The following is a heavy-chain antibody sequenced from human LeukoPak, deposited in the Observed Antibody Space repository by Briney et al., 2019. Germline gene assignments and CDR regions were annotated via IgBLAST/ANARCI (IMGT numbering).Heavy chain of an antibody. V-gene: IGHV3-21*01. D-gene: IGHD6-19*01. CDR2: ISSSSSYI. Sequence: GGSLRLSCAASGFTFSSYSMNWVRQAPGKGLEWVSSISSSSSYIYYADSVKGRFTISRDNAKNSLYLQMNSLRAEDTAVYYCARDAVLKSVAGMVWFDPWGQGTLVTVSS. CDR3: ARDAVLKSVAGMVWFDP. J-gene: IGHJ5*02. CDR1: GFTFSSYS.